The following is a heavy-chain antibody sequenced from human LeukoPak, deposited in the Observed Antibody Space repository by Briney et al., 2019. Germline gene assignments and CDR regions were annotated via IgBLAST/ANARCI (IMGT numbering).Heavy chain of an antibody. CDR1: GYTFTSYH. CDR2: INLSGGST. Sequence: ASVKVSCKASGYTFTSYHMHWVRQAPGQGLEWMGKINLSGGSTTYAQKFQGRVTMTRDTSTSTVYMELSSLRSEDTAVYYCATDRGWRTSGYYLYYFEYWGQGTLVTFSS. V-gene: IGHV1-46*01. D-gene: IGHD3-3*01. J-gene: IGHJ4*02. CDR3: ATDRGWRTSGYYLYYFEY.